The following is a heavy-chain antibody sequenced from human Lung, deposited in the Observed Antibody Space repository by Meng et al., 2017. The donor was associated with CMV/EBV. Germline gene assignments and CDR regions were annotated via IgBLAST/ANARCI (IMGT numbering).Heavy chain of an antibody. CDR3: ARDSSRIAAAGTHVDY. CDR2: ISSNGSYM. D-gene: IGHD6-13*01. Sequence: VTFSRSSVKWGRPRAGEGLEWVSSISSNGSYMYYADSVRGRFTICRDNDKNSLYVKMNSLRAEDTAVYYCARDSSRIAAAGTHVDYWGQGTMVTVSS. J-gene: IGHJ4*02. V-gene: IGHV3-21*01. CDR1: VTFSRSS.